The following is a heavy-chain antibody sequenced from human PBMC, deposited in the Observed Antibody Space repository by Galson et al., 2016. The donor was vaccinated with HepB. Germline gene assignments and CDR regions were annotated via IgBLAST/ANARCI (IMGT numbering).Heavy chain of an antibody. CDR1: GFIFSHYV. CDR2: VSFDGNKK. Sequence: SLRLSCAASGFIFSHYVMHWGRQAPGKGLEWVAVVSFDGNKKYYADYVKGRFTISSDKYKNTLYLQMNSVRAEDSGVYFCTKDPSEYDDASMTIGWYYAMDVWGQGTTITVSS. J-gene: IGHJ6*02. V-gene: IGHV3-30*18. CDR3: TKDPSEYDDASMTIGWYYAMDV. D-gene: IGHD6-19*01.